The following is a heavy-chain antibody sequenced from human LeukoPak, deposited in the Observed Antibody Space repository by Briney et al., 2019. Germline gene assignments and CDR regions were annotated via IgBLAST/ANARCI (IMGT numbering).Heavy chain of an antibody. CDR2: ISGSGGST. J-gene: IGHJ4*02. Sequence: PGGSLRLSCAASGFTFSSYAMSWVRQAPGKGLEWVSAISGSGGSTYYADSVKGRFTISRDNSKNTLYLQMNSPRAEDTAVYYCARVRYYGSGSSTLDYWGQGTLVTVSS. CDR1: GFTFSSYA. D-gene: IGHD3-10*01. V-gene: IGHV3-23*01. CDR3: ARVRYYGSGSSTLDY.